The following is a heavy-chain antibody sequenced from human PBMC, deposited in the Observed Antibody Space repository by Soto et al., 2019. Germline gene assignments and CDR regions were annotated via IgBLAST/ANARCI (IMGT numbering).Heavy chain of an antibody. Sequence: LETLSLTCTVSGGSSSSSSYYWGWIRQPPGKGLEWIGSIYYSGSTYYNPSLKSRVTISVDTSKNQSSLKLGSVTAADTAVYYCARLGGRDYYYYYGMDVWGQGTTVTVSS. CDR3: ARLGGRDYYYYYGMDV. CDR1: GGSSSSSSYY. CDR2: IYYSGST. J-gene: IGHJ6*02. V-gene: IGHV4-39*01.